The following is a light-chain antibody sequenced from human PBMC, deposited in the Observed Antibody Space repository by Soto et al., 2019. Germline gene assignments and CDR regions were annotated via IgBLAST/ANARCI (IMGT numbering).Light chain of an antibody. CDR1: QSVSSSY. CDR3: QQYGSSPWT. Sequence: EIVLTQSPGTLSLSPGERATLSCRASQSVSSSYLAWYQQKPGQAPRLVIYDASSRATGIPDRFSGSGSGTDFTLTISRLEAEDFAVYYCQQYGSSPWTFGQGTKVDIK. CDR2: DAS. J-gene: IGKJ1*01. V-gene: IGKV3-20*01.